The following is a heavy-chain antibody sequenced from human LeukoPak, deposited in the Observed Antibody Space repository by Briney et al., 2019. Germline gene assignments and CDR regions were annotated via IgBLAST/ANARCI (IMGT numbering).Heavy chain of an antibody. CDR1: GYSFTSYW. V-gene: IGHV5-51*01. CDR2: IYPGASDT. J-gene: IGHJ5*02. D-gene: IGHD3-9*01. Sequence: GESLKISCKGSGYSFTSYWIGWVRQMPGKGLEWMGIIYPGASDTRYSPSFQGQVTISADKSISTAYLQWSSLKASDTAMYYCARHMVPEDTLTGFIWFDPWGQGTLVTVSS. CDR3: ARHMVPEDTLTGFIWFDP.